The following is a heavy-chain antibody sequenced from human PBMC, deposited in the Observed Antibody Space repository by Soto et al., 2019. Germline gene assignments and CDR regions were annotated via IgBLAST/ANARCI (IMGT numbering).Heavy chain of an antibody. Sequence: QLQLVQSGAEVKKPGSSVKVSCKASGGTFSSYAISWVRQAPGQGLEWMGGSIPIFGTANYAQKFQGRVTITADESTSTAYMELSSLRSEDTAVYYCARDGFLAYCGGDCYTDPPRYWGQGTLVTVSS. CDR2: SIPIFGTA. D-gene: IGHD2-21*02. J-gene: IGHJ4*02. CDR3: ARDGFLAYCGGDCYTDPPRY. V-gene: IGHV1-69*01. CDR1: GGTFSSYA.